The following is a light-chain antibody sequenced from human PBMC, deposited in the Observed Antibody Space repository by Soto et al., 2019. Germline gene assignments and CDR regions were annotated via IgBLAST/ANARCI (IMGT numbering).Light chain of an antibody. CDR1: QSVRSK. CDR3: EQYTHWPVWS. J-gene: IGKJ1*01. V-gene: IGKV3-15*01. CDR2: DTY. Sequence: EIVLTQSPASLSVSPGERATLSCRASQSVRSKVAWYQQKPGQAPSLVIYDTYIRATGIPARFSGSGFGTEFTLTISSLQPEDFAVYYCEQYTHWPVWSFGQGTKVDIK.